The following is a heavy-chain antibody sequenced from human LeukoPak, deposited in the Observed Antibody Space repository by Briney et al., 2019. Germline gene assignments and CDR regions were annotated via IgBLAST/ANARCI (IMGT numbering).Heavy chain of an antibody. CDR2: IYYSGST. D-gene: IGHD3-3*01. CDR3: ARNTYYDFWSGTEAYFDY. Sequence: SETLSLTCTVSGGSISSSSYYWGWIRQPPGKGLEWVGSIYYSGSTYYNPSLKSRVTISVDTSKNQFSLKLSSVTAADTAVYYCARNTYYDFWSGTEAYFDYWGQGTLVTVSS. V-gene: IGHV4-39*01. CDR1: GGSISSSSYY. J-gene: IGHJ4*02.